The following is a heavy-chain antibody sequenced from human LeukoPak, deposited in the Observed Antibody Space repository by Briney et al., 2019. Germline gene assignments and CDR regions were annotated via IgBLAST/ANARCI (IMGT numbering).Heavy chain of an antibody. V-gene: IGHV4-39*01. Sequence: PSESPSLTSTLSGGSTSSRTYYWGWIRQPPGKGLEWNGSIYYSGSTYYNPSLKSRVTICVDTAKNQFSLKLSSVTGADTAVEYCARHSRRRGSGYYLYEYFQHWGQGTLVTVSS. J-gene: IGHJ1*01. CDR2: IYYSGST. CDR3: ARHSRRRGSGYYLYEYFQH. CDR1: GGSTSSRTYY. D-gene: IGHD3-3*01.